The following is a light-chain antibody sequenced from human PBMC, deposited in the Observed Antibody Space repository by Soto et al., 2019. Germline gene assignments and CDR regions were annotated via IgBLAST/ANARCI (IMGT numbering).Light chain of an antibody. Sequence: DIQITQSPSSLSASVGDRVTITCRTSQSISRYLHWYQQKPGEAPKLLIYAASNLQSGVPSRFSGSGSGTDFTLTISSLQPEDFVTYYCQQSYSTPWTFGQGTKVDIK. J-gene: IGKJ1*01. V-gene: IGKV1-39*01. CDR3: QQSYSTPWT. CDR2: AAS. CDR1: QSISRY.